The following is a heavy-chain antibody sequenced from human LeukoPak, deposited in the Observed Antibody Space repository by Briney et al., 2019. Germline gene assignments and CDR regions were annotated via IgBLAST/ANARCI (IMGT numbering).Heavy chain of an antibody. D-gene: IGHD6-19*01. V-gene: IGHV3-23*01. CDR1: GFTFSSHA. CDR2: ISGSGGST. J-gene: IGHJ4*02. Sequence: GGSLRLSCAASGFTFSSHAMSWVRQAPGKGLEWVSAISGSGGSTYYADSVKGRFTISRDKSKNTLYLQMNSLGAEDTAVYYCAKGLAVAGHFDYWGQGTLVTVSS. CDR3: AKGLAVAGHFDY.